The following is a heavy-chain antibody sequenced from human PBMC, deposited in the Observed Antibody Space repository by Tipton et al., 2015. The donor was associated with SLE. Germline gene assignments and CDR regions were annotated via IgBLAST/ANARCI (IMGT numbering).Heavy chain of an antibody. CDR3: ASTIAAAGSFYYYYYMDV. V-gene: IGHV4-39*07. CDR1: GGSITTGSYY. J-gene: IGHJ6*03. CDR2: IYYSGST. Sequence: TLSLTCTVSGGSITTGSYYWGWIRQPPGKGLEWIGYIYYSGSTYYNPPLKSRVTISVDTSKNQFSLKLSSVTAADTAVYYCASTIAAAGSFYYYYYMDVWGKGTTVTVSS. D-gene: IGHD6-13*01.